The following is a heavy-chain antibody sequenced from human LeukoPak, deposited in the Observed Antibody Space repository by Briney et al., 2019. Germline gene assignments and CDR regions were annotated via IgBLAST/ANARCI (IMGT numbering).Heavy chain of an antibody. D-gene: IGHD1-1*01. CDR3: ARDPQL. J-gene: IGHJ4*02. Sequence: SVKVSCKASGYTFTSYDINWVRQAPGQGLEWMGGIIPIFGTANYAQKFQGRVTITADESTSTAYMELSSLRSEDTAVYYCARDPQLWGQGTLVTVSS. CDR2: IIPIFGTA. CDR1: GYTFTSYD. V-gene: IGHV1-69*13.